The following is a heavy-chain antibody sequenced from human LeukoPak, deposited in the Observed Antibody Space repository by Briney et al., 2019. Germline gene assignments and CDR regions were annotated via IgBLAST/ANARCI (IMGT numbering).Heavy chain of an antibody. J-gene: IGHJ6*03. V-gene: IGHV3-23*01. D-gene: IGHD3-3*01. CDR3: ARERRSYYDFWRAYMDV. CDR1: GFTFSSYG. Sequence: GGSLRLSCAASGFTFSSYGMSWVRQAPGKGLEWVSAISGSGGSTYYADSVKGRFTISRDNSKNTLYLQMNSLRAEDTAVYYCARERRSYYDFWRAYMDVWGKGTTVTVSS. CDR2: ISGSGGST.